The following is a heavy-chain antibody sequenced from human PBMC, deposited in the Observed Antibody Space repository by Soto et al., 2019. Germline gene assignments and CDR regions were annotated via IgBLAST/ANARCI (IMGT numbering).Heavy chain of an antibody. V-gene: IGHV4-59*12. J-gene: IGHJ5*02. Sequence: SETLSLTCTVSGCSISSYYWSWIRQPPGKGLEWIGYIYYSGSTNYNPSLKSRVTISVDTSKNQFSLKLSSVTAADTAVYYCAGGSYYDSSGYYGPWGQGTLVTVS. CDR3: AGGSYYDSSGYYGP. CDR2: IYYSGST. D-gene: IGHD3-22*01. CDR1: GCSISSYY.